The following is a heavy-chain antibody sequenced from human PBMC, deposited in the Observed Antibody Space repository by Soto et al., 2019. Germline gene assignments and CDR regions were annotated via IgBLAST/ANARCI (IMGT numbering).Heavy chain of an antibody. D-gene: IGHD2-8*01. Sequence: ASVKVSCKASGNTVPNYAIHWVRQAPGQRLEWMGWINGGNGNTYYSEHFQGRVTFTRDTSAGTVYMQLSSLTSEDTAVYYCVRLIGNSWLDSWGQGTLVTVSS. CDR1: GNTVPNYA. V-gene: IGHV1-3*01. CDR3: VRLIGNSWLDS. CDR2: INGGNGNT. J-gene: IGHJ5*01.